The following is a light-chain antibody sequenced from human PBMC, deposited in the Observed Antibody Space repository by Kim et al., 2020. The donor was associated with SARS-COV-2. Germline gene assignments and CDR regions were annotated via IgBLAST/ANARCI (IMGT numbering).Light chain of an antibody. CDR2: GAS. J-gene: IGKJ2*01. V-gene: IGKV3-20*01. CDR1: QSVSSSY. CDR3: QQYGSSPPYT. Sequence: EIVLTQSPGTLSLSPGERATLSCRASQSVSSSYLAWYQQKPGQAPRLLTYGASSRATGIPDRFSGSGSGTDFTLTISRLGPEDFAVYYCQQYGSSPPYTFGQGTKLEI.